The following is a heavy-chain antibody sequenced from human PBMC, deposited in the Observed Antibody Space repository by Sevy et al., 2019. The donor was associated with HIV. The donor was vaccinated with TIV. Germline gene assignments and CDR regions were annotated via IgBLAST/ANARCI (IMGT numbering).Heavy chain of an antibody. J-gene: IGHJ6*02. CDR3: AADRGEDYCSGNSCQRHYYYGLDV. CDR1: GYRLIEVS. D-gene: IGHD2-15*01. Sequence: ASVKVSCKVSGYRLIEVSMHRVRQAPGKGLEWMGHLDPEDGETIYAQNFQGRVTMTEDTSTDTAYMEVSSLRSEDTAVYYCAADRGEDYCSGNSCQRHYYYGLDVWGQGTTVTVSS. CDR2: LDPEDGET. V-gene: IGHV1-24*01.